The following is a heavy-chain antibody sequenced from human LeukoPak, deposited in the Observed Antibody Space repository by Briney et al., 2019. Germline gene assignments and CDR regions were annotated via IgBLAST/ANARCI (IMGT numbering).Heavy chain of an antibody. V-gene: IGHV4-38-2*01. Sequence: PSETLSLTCAVSGYSISSGYYWGWIRQPPGKGLERIGTIYHSGSTYYNPSLKSRVTVSVDTSKNQFSLKLSSVTAADTAVYYCPRPKDDFAYFDYWGQGTLVTVSS. D-gene: IGHD2-21*02. CDR1: GYSISSGYY. CDR3: PRPKDDFAYFDY. CDR2: IYHSGST. J-gene: IGHJ4*02.